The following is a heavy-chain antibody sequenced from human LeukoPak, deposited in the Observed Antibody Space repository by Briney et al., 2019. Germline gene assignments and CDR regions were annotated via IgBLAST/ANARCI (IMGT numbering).Heavy chain of an antibody. D-gene: IGHD3-3*01. V-gene: IGHV4-38-2*01. CDR1: GYSISSGYY. CDR3: ARRYDFWSGLSAYFDY. Sequence: KPSETLSLTCDVSGYSISSGYYWGWIRQPPGKGLDWIGSIYYTESTYYNPSLKSRLTISFDTSKSQFSLKLRSVTAADTAVYYCARRYDFWSGLSAYFDYWGQGTLVTVSS. CDR2: IYYTEST. J-gene: IGHJ4*02.